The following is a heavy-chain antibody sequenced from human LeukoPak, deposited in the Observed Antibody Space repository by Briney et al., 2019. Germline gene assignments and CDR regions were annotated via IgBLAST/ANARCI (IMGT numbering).Heavy chain of an antibody. Sequence: GGSLRLSCAASGFSFSDYWMHWVRQAPGKGLVWVSRINSGGSNTNYADSVKGRFSISRDKTKSTMYLQMNSLRAEDTAVYYCARGGSGSGWSPYWGQGTLVTVSS. CDR1: GFSFSDYW. J-gene: IGHJ4*02. CDR2: INSGGSNT. D-gene: IGHD6-19*01. V-gene: IGHV3-74*01. CDR3: ARGGSGSGWSPY.